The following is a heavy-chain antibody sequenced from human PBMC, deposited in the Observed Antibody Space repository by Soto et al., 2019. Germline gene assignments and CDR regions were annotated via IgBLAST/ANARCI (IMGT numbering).Heavy chain of an antibody. CDR2: IRSKAYGGTT. V-gene: IGHV3-49*04. D-gene: IGHD3-3*01. J-gene: IGHJ6*02. CDR3: TRSLYDFWSGYGPYYYYGMDV. Sequence: PGGSLRLSCTASGFTFGYYAMSWVRQAPGKGLEWVGFIRSKAYGGTTEYAASVKGRFTISRDDSKSIAYLQMNSLKTEDTAVYYCTRSLYDFWSGYGPYYYYGMDVWGQGTTVTV. CDR1: GFTFGYYA.